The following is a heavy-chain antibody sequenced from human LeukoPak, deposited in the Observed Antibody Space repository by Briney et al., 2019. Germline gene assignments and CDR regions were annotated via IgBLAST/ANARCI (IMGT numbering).Heavy chain of an antibody. CDR2: ISAYNGNT. V-gene: IGHV1-18*01. Sequence: ASVKVSCKASGYTFTSYAISWVRQAPGQGLEWMGWISAYNGNTNYAQKFQGRVTMTTDTSTSTAYMELRTLRSDDTAVYYCARWAYYYDSSGYYSLFDYWGQGTLVTVSS. CDR3: ARWAYYYDSSGYYSLFDY. J-gene: IGHJ4*02. CDR1: GYTFTSYA. D-gene: IGHD3-22*01.